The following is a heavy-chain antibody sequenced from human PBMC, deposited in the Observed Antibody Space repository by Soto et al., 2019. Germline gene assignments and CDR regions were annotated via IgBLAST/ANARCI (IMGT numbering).Heavy chain of an antibody. J-gene: IGHJ6*02. Sequence: SETLSLTCTVSGGSISSYYWSWIRQPPGKGLEWIGYIYYSGSTNYNPSLKSRVTISVDTSKNQFSLKLSSVTAADTAVYYCARVVVPAAMGYYYYGMDGWGQGTTVTVSS. CDR1: GGSISSYY. D-gene: IGHD2-2*01. V-gene: IGHV4-59*01. CDR2: IYYSGST. CDR3: ARVVVPAAMGYYYYGMDG.